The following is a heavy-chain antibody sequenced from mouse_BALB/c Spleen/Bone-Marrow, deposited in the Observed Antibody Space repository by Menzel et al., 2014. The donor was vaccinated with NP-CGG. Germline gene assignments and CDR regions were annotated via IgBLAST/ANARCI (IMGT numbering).Heavy chain of an antibody. J-gene: IGHJ3*01. Sequence: EVKLMESGREVVKPGASVKLSCTASGYFFTAYYMTWVRESHGKSLEWIGRINSYNGDILYNQKFKDKATLTVDKSSSTAHMELLSLTSEDSAGYYGVRGSDYFAYWGQGTLVTVSP. D-gene: IGHD2-4*01. CDR1: GYFFTAYY. CDR3: VRGSDYFAY. CDR2: INSYNGDI. V-gene: IGHV1-37*01.